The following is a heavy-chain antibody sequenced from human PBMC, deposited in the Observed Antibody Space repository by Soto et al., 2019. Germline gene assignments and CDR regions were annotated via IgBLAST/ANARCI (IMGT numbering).Heavy chain of an antibody. D-gene: IGHD2-2*01. J-gene: IGHJ6*03. V-gene: IGHV5-51*01. CDR1: GYSFTSYW. Sequence: PGESLKISCKGSGYSFTSYWIGWVRQMPGKGLEWMGIIYPGDSDTRYSPSFQGQVTISADKSISTAYLQWSSLKASDTAMYYCARKLGYCSSTSCYAGSHYMDVWGKGTTVTVSS. CDR2: IYPGDSDT. CDR3: ARKLGYCSSTSCYAGSHYMDV.